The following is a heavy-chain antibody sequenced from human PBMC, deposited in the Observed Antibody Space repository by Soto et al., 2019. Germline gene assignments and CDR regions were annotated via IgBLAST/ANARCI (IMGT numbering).Heavy chain of an antibody. CDR3: ARALRLPPYYYYGMDV. CDR2: INHSGST. Sequence: SETLSLTCAVYGESFSDYYWSWIRQPPGKGLEWIGEINHSGSTNYNPSLKSRINKSVDTSKNQFSLKLSSVTAADTAVFYCARALRLPPYYYYGMDVWGQGTTVTVSS. D-gene: IGHD3-16*01. V-gene: IGHV4-34*01. CDR1: GESFSDYY. J-gene: IGHJ6*02.